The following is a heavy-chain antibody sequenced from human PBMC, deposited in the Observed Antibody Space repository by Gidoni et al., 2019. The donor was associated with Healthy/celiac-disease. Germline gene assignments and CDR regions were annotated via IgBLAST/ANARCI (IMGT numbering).Heavy chain of an antibody. CDR3: AREKASYGIDV. V-gene: IGHV4-4*02. Sequence: QVQLKESGPGLGKPSGTLSLTCAFYGGSISSSNWWSWVSQPPGKGPERIGEIYHSGSTNYNPSLKSRVTISVDKSKNQFSLKLSSVTAADTAVYSCAREKASYGIDVWGQGTTVTVSS. J-gene: IGHJ6*02. CDR2: IYHSGST. CDR1: GGSISSSNW.